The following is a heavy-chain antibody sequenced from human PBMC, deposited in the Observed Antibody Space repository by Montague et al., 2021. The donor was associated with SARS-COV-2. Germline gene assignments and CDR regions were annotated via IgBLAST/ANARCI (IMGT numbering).Heavy chain of an antibody. D-gene: IGHD3-16*01. CDR3: ARYYEWSLDV. J-gene: IGHJ6*02. CDR1: GGSINNED. V-gene: IGHV4-4*08. CDR2: IFTNGEI. Sequence: SETLSLTCTVSGGSINNEDWSWIRQPPGKGLEWIGHIFTNGEIAYKPSLRTRVIISVDTSKSQFSLKVTSVTAADTAAYYCARYYEWSLDVWGQGTTVTVSS.